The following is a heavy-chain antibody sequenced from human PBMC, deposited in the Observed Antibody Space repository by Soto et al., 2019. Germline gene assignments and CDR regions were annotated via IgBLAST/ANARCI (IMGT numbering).Heavy chain of an antibody. CDR3: ARGGVAARKGRWFDP. CDR1: GGSISGYY. Sequence: SETLSLTCTVSGGSISGYYWGWIRQPPGKGLEWIGYIHYSGSTNYNPSLRSRVTISVDTPKNQFSLKVNSMTAADTAIEYCARGGVAARKGRWFDPWGQGTLVTVS. J-gene: IGHJ5*02. D-gene: IGHD6-25*01. CDR2: IHYSGST. V-gene: IGHV4-59*01.